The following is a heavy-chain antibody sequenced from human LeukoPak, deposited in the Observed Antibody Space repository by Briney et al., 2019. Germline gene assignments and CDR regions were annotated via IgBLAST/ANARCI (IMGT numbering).Heavy chain of an antibody. D-gene: IGHD5-18*01. Sequence: GGSLRLSCAASGFTFSSYAMSWVRQAPGKGLEWVSAISGSGGSTYYADSVKGRFTISRDNSKNTLYLQMNSLRAEDTAVYYCAKDVHSYGSQTPFDYWGQGTLVTVSS. V-gene: IGHV3-23*01. CDR2: ISGSGGST. CDR3: AKDVHSYGSQTPFDY. J-gene: IGHJ4*02. CDR1: GFTFSSYA.